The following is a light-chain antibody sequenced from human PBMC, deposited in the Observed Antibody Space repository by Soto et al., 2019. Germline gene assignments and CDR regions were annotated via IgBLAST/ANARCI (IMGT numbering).Light chain of an antibody. Sequence: EIVLTQSPGTLSLSPGERATLSCRASQSVSTTHLAWYQQKPGQAPRLLIYGASSRATGIPDRFSGSGSGTDFTLTISRLEPEDFAVYYCQHYGRSRTFGQGTKVDIK. CDR3: QHYGRSRT. CDR1: QSVSTTH. V-gene: IGKV3-20*01. J-gene: IGKJ1*01. CDR2: GAS.